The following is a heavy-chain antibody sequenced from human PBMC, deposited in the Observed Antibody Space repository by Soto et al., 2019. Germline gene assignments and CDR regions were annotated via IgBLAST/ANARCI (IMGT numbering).Heavy chain of an antibody. CDR2: IYYSGST. V-gene: IGHV4-30-4*01. Sequence: SETLSLTCTVSGGSISSGDYYWSWIRQPPGEGLEWIGYIYYSGSTYYNPSLKSRLTISVDTSKNQFSLKLSSVTTADTAVYYCARQRGYDNAFDIWGQGTMVTVPS. D-gene: IGHD5-12*01. CDR1: GGSISSGDYY. CDR3: ARQRGYDNAFDI. J-gene: IGHJ3*02.